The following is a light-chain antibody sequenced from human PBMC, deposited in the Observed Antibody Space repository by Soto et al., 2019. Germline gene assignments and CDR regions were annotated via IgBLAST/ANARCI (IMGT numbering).Light chain of an antibody. CDR1: QSVSSSY. CDR2: GAS. J-gene: IGKJ1*01. CDR3: QQYGSSWWT. Sequence: EIGLTQSPGTLSLSPGERATLSCRASQSVSSSYLAWYQQKPGQAPRLLIYGASSRATGIPDRFSGSGSGTDFTLTISRLEPEDFAVYYCQQYGSSWWTFGQGTKVDNK. V-gene: IGKV3-20*01.